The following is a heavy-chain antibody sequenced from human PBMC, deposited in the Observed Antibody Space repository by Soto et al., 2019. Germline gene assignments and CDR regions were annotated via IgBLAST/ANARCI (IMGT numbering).Heavy chain of an antibody. CDR1: GFTVSSNY. Sequence: GGSLRLSCAASGFTVSSNYMSWVRQAPGKGLEWVSVIYSGGSTYYADSVKGRFTISRDNSKNTLYLQMNSLRAEDTAVYYCARLGRYSNYHLVRYYYYGMDVWGQGTTVTVSS. V-gene: IGHV3-53*01. J-gene: IGHJ6*02. CDR3: ARLGRYSNYHLVRYYYYGMDV. D-gene: IGHD4-4*01. CDR2: IYSGGST.